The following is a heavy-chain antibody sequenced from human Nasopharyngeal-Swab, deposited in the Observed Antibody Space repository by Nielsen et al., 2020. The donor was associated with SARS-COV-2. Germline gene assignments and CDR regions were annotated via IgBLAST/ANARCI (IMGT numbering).Heavy chain of an antibody. V-gene: IGHV5-10-1*01. CDR3: ARQTDVPGDAFDI. J-gene: IGHJ3*02. CDR1: GYSFTSYW. Sequence: GESLKISCKGSGYSFTSYWISWVRQMPGKGLEWMGRIDPSDSYTNYSPSFQGHVTIPADKSISTAYLQWSSLKASDTAMYYCARQTDVPGDAFDIWGQGTMVTVSS. CDR2: IDPSDSYT. D-gene: IGHD2-2*01.